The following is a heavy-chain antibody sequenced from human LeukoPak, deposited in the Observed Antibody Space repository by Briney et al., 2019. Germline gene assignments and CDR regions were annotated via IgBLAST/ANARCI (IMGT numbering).Heavy chain of an antibody. CDR2: VNDRGTGT. Sequence: PGGSPRLSCAASGFTFSKYAMSWVRQAPGKGLEWVSTVNDRGTGTYYADSVKGRFSISRDNSKNTLYVQMSSLRAEDTAVYYCVKGRYKFDYWGQGTLVTVSS. V-gene: IGHV3-23*01. D-gene: IGHD1-1*01. CDR1: GFTFSKYA. CDR3: VKGRYKFDY. J-gene: IGHJ4*02.